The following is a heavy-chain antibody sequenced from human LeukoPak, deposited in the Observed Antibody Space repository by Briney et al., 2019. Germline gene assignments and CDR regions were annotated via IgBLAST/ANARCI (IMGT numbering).Heavy chain of an antibody. Sequence: ASVKVSCKASVYTFSGYYMHWVRQSPGQGLEWMGGISPISGDTKYAQKFQGRVTMTRDASIRTAYMELRGLRSDDTAVYYCARDSVAGTPDYWGQGTLVTVSS. CDR2: ISPISGDT. CDR3: ARDSVAGTPDY. CDR1: VYTFSGYY. D-gene: IGHD2-15*01. J-gene: IGHJ4*02. V-gene: IGHV1-2*02.